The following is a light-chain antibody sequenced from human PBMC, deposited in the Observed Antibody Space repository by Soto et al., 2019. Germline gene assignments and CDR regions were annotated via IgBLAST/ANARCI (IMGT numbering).Light chain of an antibody. V-gene: IGKV1-5*01. J-gene: IGKJ1*01. CDR1: QSISSR. CDR3: QQYNSYSGT. Sequence: DIQMTQSPSTLSASVGDRVTITCRASQSISSRLAWYQQKPGKAPKLLIFDASSLESGVSSRFSGSGFGTDFTLTISSLQPDDSATYYCQQYNSYSGTFGQGTKVDIK. CDR2: DAS.